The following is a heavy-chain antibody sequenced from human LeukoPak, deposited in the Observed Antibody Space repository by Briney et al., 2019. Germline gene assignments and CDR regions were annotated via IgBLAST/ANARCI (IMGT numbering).Heavy chain of an antibody. Sequence: GGSLRLSCAASGFTFSYYCMSWVRRAPGKGLEWVANIKQDGSEKYYVDSVKGRFTISRDNAKNSLYLQMNSLRAEDTAVYYCARDDPSWFDPWGQGTLVTVSS. J-gene: IGHJ5*02. V-gene: IGHV3-7*01. CDR3: ARDDPSWFDP. CDR2: IKQDGSEK. CDR1: GFTFSYYC.